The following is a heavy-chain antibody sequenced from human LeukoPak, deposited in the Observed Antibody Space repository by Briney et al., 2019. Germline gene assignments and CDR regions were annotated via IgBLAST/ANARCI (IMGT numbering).Heavy chain of an antibody. Sequence: GGSLRLSCAASGFTFRSYWMHWVRQAPGKGLVWVSRSNSDGSSTTYADSVKGRFTVSRDNAKNALYLQMNSLRAEDTAVYYCAREDFNDYYFDYWGQGTLVTVSS. CDR3: AREDFNDYYFDY. D-gene: IGHD2-21*02. CDR1: GFTFRSYW. CDR2: SNSDGSST. J-gene: IGHJ4*02. V-gene: IGHV3-74*01.